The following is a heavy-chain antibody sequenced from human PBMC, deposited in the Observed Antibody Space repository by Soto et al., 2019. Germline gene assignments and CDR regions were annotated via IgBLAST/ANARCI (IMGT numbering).Heavy chain of an antibody. J-gene: IGHJ4*02. CDR3: AREVSDSSGYTFDY. CDR2: MYHSGST. D-gene: IGHD3-22*01. Sequence: SETLSLTCAVSGGSISSGGYSWSWIRQPPGKGLEWIGYMYHSGSTYYNPSLKSRVTISIDRSKNQFSLKLSSVTAADTAVYYCAREVSDSSGYTFDYWGQGNLVTVS. CDR1: GGSISSGGYS. V-gene: IGHV4-30-2*01.